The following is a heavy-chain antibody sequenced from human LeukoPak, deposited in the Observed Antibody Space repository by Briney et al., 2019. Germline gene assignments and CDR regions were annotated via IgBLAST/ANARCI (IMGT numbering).Heavy chain of an antibody. Sequence: GGSLRLSCAASGFTFSSYSMNWVRQAPGKGLEWVSYITSGSSTIYYADSVKGRFTISRDNAKNTLYLQMNSLRAEDTAVYYCARDRGSYSDYWGQGTLVTVSS. CDR2: ITSGSSTI. V-gene: IGHV3-48*04. CDR3: ARDRGSYSDY. D-gene: IGHD3-16*01. J-gene: IGHJ4*02. CDR1: GFTFSSYS.